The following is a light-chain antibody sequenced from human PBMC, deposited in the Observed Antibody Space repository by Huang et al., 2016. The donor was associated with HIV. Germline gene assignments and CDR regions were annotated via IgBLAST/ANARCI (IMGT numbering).Light chain of an antibody. V-gene: IGKV1-33*01. J-gene: IGKJ1*01. CDR3: QHYDNLRT. CDR1: QDISNY. Sequence: DIQMTQSPSSLSASVGDRVTITCQASQDISNYLNWYQQKPGKAPKLLSYDASNLETGVSSRFSGSGSGTDFTFTISSLQPEDIATYSCQHYDNLRTFGQGTKVEIK. CDR2: DAS.